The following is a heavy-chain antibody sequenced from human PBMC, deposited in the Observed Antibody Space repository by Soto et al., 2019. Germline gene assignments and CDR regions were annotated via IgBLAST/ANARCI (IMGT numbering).Heavy chain of an antibody. CDR3: ARDHKWDGMDV. Sequence: QVQLQESGPGLVKPSQTLSLTCSVSGGSFSSDSFIWSWVRQFPGKGLEWIGYINYSGTTYYNPCLRSRITMSVDTSKNQFSMNLSSVTAADTDVYYCARDHKWDGMDVWGQGTTVTVSS. CDR1: GGSFSSDSFI. CDR2: INYSGTT. D-gene: IGHD1-26*01. J-gene: IGHJ6*02. V-gene: IGHV4-31*03.